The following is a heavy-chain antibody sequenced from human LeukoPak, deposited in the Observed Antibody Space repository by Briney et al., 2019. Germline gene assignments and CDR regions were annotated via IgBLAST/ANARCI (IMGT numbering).Heavy chain of an antibody. J-gene: IGHJ2*01. Sequence: PSETLSLTCTVSGGSISSSSYYWGWIRQPPGKGLEWIGSIYYSGSTYYNPSLKSRVTISVDTSKNQFSLKLSSVTAADTAVYYCARAPGLFNWGKLGYFDLWGRGTLVTVSS. CDR2: IYYSGST. CDR3: ARAPGLFNWGKLGYFDL. D-gene: IGHD7-27*01. CDR1: GGSISSSSYY. V-gene: IGHV4-39*07.